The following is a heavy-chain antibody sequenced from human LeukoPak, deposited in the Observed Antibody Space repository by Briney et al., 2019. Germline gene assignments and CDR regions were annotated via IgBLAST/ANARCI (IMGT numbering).Heavy chain of an antibody. CDR1: GFTFSSYS. J-gene: IGHJ5*02. CDR2: ISSSSSYI. V-gene: IGHV3-21*01. D-gene: IGHD2-15*01. Sequence: KPGGSLRLSCAASGFTFSSYSMNWVRQAPGKGLEWVSSISSSSSYIYYADSVKGRFTISRDNAKNSLYLQMNSLRAEDTAVYYCARDGAAGCSGGSCYPNWFDPWGQGTLVTVSS. CDR3: ARDGAAGCSGGSCYPNWFDP.